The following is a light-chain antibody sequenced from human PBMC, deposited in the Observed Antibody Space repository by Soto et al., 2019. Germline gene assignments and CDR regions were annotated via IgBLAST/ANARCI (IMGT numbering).Light chain of an antibody. Sequence: MLTQSPGTLSLSPGERATLSCRASQTVRNNYLAWYQQKPGQAPRLLIYDASSRATGIPDRFSGGGSGTDFTLTISSLEPEDFAVYYCQQYYKWPQTFGQGTKVDIK. J-gene: IGKJ1*01. CDR2: DAS. CDR1: QTVRNNY. CDR3: QQYYKWPQT. V-gene: IGKV3D-20*02.